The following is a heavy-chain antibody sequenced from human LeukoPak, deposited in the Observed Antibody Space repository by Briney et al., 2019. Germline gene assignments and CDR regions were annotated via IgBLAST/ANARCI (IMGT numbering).Heavy chain of an antibody. V-gene: IGHV1-46*01. CDR2: INPSGGST. J-gene: IGHJ3*02. D-gene: IGHD3-22*01. CDR1: GYTFTGYY. Sequence: GASVTVSCKASGYTFTGYYMHWVRQAPGQGLEWMGIINPSGGSTSYAQKFQGRVTMTRDTSTSTVYMELSSLRSEDTAVYYCARDYHVFSYYYDSSGYYYVGNAFDIWGQGTMVTVSS. CDR3: ARDYHVFSYYYDSSGYYYVGNAFDI.